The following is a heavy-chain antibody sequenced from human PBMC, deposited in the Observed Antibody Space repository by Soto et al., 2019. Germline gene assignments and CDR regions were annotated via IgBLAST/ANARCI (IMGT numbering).Heavy chain of an antibody. D-gene: IGHD3-9*01. CDR2: MNPNSGNT. J-gene: IGHJ5*02. V-gene: IGHV1-8*01. CDR1: GYTFTSYD. CDR3: ARGSLIDILTGYYISQYNWFDP. Sequence: QVQLVQSGAEVKKPGASVKVSCKASGYTFTSYDINWVRQATGQGLEWMGWMNPNSGNTGYAQKFQGRVTMTRNTSIITAYMELSSLRSEDTAVYYCARGSLIDILTGYYISQYNWFDPWGQGTLVTVSS.